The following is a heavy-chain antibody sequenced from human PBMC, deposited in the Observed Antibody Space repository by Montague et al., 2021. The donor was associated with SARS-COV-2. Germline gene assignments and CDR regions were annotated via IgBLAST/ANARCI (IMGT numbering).Heavy chain of an antibody. CDR1: GDSISSGYFY. Sequence: SETLSLTCTVSGDSISSGYFYWGWIRQPPGKGLEWVGTIHYSGITYYNPSLKIRVTISVDTSRNQFSLKLSSVTAADTAIYYCARHLAISVPAAVSDYWGQGTLVTVSS. CDR3: ARHLAISVPAAVSDY. CDR2: IHYSGIT. V-gene: IGHV4-39*01. J-gene: IGHJ4*02. D-gene: IGHD2-2*01.